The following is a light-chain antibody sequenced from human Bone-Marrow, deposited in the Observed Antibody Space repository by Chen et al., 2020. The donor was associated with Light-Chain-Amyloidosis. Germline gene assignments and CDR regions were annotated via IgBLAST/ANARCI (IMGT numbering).Light chain of an antibody. CDR1: NIGSTS. J-gene: IGLJ3*02. V-gene: IGLV3-21*02. CDR3: LVWDRSSDGPV. Sequence: SYVLTQPSSVSVAPGQTATIACGGNNIGSTSVHWYQQKPGQAPLLVDYDDSDRPSGIPERLSGANSGNTATLTISRVEAGDEADYYCLVWDRSSDGPVFGGGTKLTVL. CDR2: DDS.